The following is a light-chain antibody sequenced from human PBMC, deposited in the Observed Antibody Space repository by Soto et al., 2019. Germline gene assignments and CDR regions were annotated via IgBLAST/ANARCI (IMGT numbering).Light chain of an antibody. V-gene: IGLV2-23*02. CDR3: CSYAYSSTWV. J-gene: IGLJ3*02. Sequence: QSALTQPASVSGSPGQSITISCTGTSSDVGSYNLVSWYQQHPGKAPKLMIYEVSKRPSERPSGVSKRFSGSKSGNTASPTISGLQAEDEAYYYCCSYAYSSTWVFGGGTKLTVL. CDR1: SSDVGSYNL. CDR2: EVS.